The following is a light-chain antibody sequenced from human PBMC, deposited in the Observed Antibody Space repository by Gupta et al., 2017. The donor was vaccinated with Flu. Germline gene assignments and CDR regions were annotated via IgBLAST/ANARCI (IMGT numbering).Light chain of an antibody. Sequence: DTVMTQSPLSLTVTPGEPASIYCRPSQSLLHSIGYNYLDWYRQKPGQAPQLLIYLGSNLASGVPDRFSGSGSGTDCTLKISRVEAEDVGVYYCMQAVQISWTFGQGTKVEIK. V-gene: IGKV2-28*01. J-gene: IGKJ1*01. CDR1: QSLLHSIGYNY. CDR2: LGS. CDR3: MQAVQISWT.